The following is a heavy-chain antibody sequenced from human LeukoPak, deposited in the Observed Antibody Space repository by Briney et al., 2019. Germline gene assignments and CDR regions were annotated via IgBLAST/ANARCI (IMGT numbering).Heavy chain of an antibody. D-gene: IGHD3-22*01. J-gene: IGHJ4*02. V-gene: IGHV3-30*18. CDR3: AKDVRRYYDSSGPLDY. CDR2: ISYDGSNK. Sequence: GGSLRLSCAASGFTFSSYGMHWVRQATGKGLEWVAVISYDGSNKYYADSVKGRFTISRDNSKNTLYLQMNSLRAEDTAVYYCAKDVRRYYDSSGPLDYWGQGTLVTVSS. CDR1: GFTFSSYG.